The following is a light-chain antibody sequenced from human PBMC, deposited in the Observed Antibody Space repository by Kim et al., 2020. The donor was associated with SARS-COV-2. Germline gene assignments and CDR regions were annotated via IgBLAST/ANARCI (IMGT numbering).Light chain of an antibody. J-gene: IGKJ5*01. CDR2: GAS. CDR1: QSVSSY. V-gene: IGKV3-20*01. CDR3: KQYGRSSIS. Sequence: LSPGERATLSCRASQSVSSYLAWYQQKPGQAPRLLIYGASNRATGISDRFSGSGSGTDFTLIISGLEPEDLAVYYCKQYGRSSISFGQGTRLEIK.